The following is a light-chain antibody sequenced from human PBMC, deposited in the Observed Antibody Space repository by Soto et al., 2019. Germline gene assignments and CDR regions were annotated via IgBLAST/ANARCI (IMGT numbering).Light chain of an antibody. Sequence: EFVLTQSPGTLSLSPGERAILCFRASQSLANSFIAWYQQKPGQAPRLLIYDTSSRASGIPDRFSGSGSGTDFTLTISRLEPEDFAVYYCQQYGSSPLTFGGGTKVDIK. CDR1: QSLANSF. CDR2: DTS. V-gene: IGKV3-20*01. J-gene: IGKJ4*01. CDR3: QQYGSSPLT.